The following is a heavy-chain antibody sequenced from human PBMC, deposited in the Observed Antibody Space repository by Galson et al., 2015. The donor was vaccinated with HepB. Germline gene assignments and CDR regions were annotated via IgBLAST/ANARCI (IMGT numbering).Heavy chain of an antibody. Sequence: SLRLSCAASGFTFSSYAMSWVRQAPGKGLEWVSAISGSGGSTYYADSVKGRFTISRDNSKNTLYLQMNSLRAEDTAVYYCAKDRPGRKPQYDYGDFIRERFFDPWGQGTLVTVSS. CDR3: AKDRPGRKPQYDYGDFIRERFFDP. D-gene: IGHD4-17*01. CDR2: ISGSGGST. J-gene: IGHJ5*02. V-gene: IGHV3-23*01. CDR1: GFTFSSYA.